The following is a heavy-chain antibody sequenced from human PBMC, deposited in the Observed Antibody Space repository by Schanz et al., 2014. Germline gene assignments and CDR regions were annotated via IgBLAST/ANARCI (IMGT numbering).Heavy chain of an antibody. CDR2: ISSTSRYT. CDR3: AMGSSLYYFDS. Sequence: QVQLVESGGGLVEPGGSLRLSCSGSGFTFSEVYMSWVRQAPGKGLEWVAHISSTSRYTNYADSVKGRFTISRDNTKNSLYLQMNSLRSEDTAVYYCAMGSSLYYFDSWGQGTLITVSS. J-gene: IGHJ4*02. D-gene: IGHD6-13*01. V-gene: IGHV3-11*06. CDR1: GFTFSEVY.